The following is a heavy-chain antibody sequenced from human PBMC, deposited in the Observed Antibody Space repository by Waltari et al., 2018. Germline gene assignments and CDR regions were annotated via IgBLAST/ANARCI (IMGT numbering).Heavy chain of an antibody. V-gene: IGHV4-30-4*08. CDR2: IYYSGST. CDR1: GGSVSSGDYY. J-gene: IGHJ4*02. Sequence: QVQLQESGPGLVKPSQTLSLTCTVSGGSVSSGDYYWSWIRQPPGKGLEWIGYIYYSGSTYYNPSLKSRVTISVDTSKNQFSLKLSSVTAADTAVYYCARGRSGYYVYFDYWGQGTLVTVSS. CDR3: ARGRSGYYVYFDY. D-gene: IGHD3-3*01.